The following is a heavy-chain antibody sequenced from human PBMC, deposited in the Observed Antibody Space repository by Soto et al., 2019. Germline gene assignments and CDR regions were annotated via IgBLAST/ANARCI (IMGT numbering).Heavy chain of an antibody. J-gene: IGHJ5*02. CDR3: ARGTTVTTRLGWWFDP. CDR2: IYYSGST. V-gene: IGHV4-59*01. Sequence: QVQLQESGPGLVKPSETLSLTCTVSGGSLSSYYWSWIGQPPGKGLESIGYIYYSGSTNYNPSLKSRVTISVDTSKNQFSLKLTSVTAADTAVYYCARGTTVTTRLGWWFDPWGQGTLVTFSS. CDR1: GGSLSSYY. D-gene: IGHD4-17*01.